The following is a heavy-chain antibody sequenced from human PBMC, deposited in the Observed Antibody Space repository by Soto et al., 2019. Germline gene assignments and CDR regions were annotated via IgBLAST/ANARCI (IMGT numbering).Heavy chain of an antibody. J-gene: IGHJ4*02. Sequence: GGSLRLSCAASGFTFSSYGMHWVRQAPGKGLEWVAVIWYDGGNKYYADSVKGRFTISRDNSKNTLYLQMNSLRAEDTAVYYCERVISDYDSSGYPDYWGQGTLVTVSS. CDR3: ERVISDYDSSGYPDY. CDR1: GFTFSSYG. CDR2: IWYDGGNK. V-gene: IGHV3-33*01. D-gene: IGHD3-22*01.